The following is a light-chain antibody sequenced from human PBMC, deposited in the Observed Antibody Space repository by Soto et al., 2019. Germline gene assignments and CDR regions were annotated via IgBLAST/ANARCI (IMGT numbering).Light chain of an antibody. Sequence: EIVVTQSPATLSVSPGERATLSCRASQSVNTNFAWYQQKPGQAPRLLIYGAPTRATGIPARFSGSGSGTEFTLTISSLQPEDFATYYCLQHNSYPHTFGQGTRLEIK. CDR2: GAP. CDR3: LQHNSYPHT. J-gene: IGKJ5*01. CDR1: QSVNTN. V-gene: IGKV3-15*01.